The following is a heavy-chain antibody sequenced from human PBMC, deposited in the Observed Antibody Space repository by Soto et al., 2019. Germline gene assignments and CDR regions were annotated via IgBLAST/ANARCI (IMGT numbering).Heavy chain of an antibody. D-gene: IGHD3-3*01. CDR3: ARASLESMRSEHYYGMDV. Sequence: PGGSLRLSCAASGFTFSSYAMHWVRQAPGKGLEWVAVISYDGSNKYYADSVKGRFTISRDNSKNTLYLQMNSLRAEDTAVYYCARASLESMRSEHYYGMDVWGQGTTVTVSS. V-gene: IGHV3-30-3*01. CDR1: GFTFSSYA. J-gene: IGHJ6*01. CDR2: ISYDGSNK.